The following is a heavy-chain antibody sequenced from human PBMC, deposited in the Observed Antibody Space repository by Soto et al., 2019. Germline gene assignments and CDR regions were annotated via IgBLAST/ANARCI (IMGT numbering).Heavy chain of an antibody. D-gene: IGHD3-10*01. J-gene: IGHJ4*01. CDR2: ISAGGAVI. V-gene: IGHV3-23*01. CDR3: EKGLSGGSRVYDF. Sequence: EVQLLESGGDLVQPGGSLRLSCAASGFTFNSFAMSWVRQAPGRGLEWVSAISAGGAVISDAGSVKVRFTISRHNSKRTLYLQLKSLRAADTAVYYLEKGLSGGSRVYDFWGQGTLVAVCS. CDR1: GFTFNSFA.